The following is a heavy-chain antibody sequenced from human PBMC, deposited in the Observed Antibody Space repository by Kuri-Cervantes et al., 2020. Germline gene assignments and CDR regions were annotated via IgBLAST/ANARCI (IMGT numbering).Heavy chain of an antibody. CDR3: ALEGGDSDAFDI. CDR1: GGSVRSSRFY. Sequence: SETLSLTCTVSGGSVRSSRFYWGWIRQPPGKGLEWIGSLSDSGTTYYNPSLKSRVTISVDTSKNQFSLKLSSVTAADTAVYYCALEGGDSDAFDIWGQGTMVTVSS. V-gene: IGHV4-39*07. J-gene: IGHJ3*02. D-gene: IGHD4-17*01. CDR2: LSDSGTT.